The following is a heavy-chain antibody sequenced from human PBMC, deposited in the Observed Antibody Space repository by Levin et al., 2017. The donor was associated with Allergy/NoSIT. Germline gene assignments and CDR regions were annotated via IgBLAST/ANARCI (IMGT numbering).Heavy chain of an antibody. CDR3: ANVGSKLAEGVWYDYGDYSLGLDI. V-gene: IGHV3-30*18. J-gene: IGHJ3*02. Sequence: GESLKISCAASGFTFSSYGMHWVRQAPGKGLEWVAVISYDGSNKYYADSVKGRFTISRDNSKNTLYLQMNSLRAEDTAVYYCANVGSKLAEGVWYDYGDYSLGLDIWGQGTMVTVSS. D-gene: IGHD4-17*01. CDR1: GFTFSSYG. CDR2: ISYDGSNK.